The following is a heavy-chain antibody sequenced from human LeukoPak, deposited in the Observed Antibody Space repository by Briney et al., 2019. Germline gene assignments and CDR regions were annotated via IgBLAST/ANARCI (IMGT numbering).Heavy chain of an antibody. CDR1: GGSISSGDYY. Sequence: SQTLSLTCTVSGGSISSGDYYWSWIRQPPGKGLEWIGYIYYSGSTNYNPSLKSRVTISLDTSKNQFSLKLNSVTAADTAVYYCARLYCTRTSCHLDFWGQGTLVTVSS. V-gene: IGHV4-61*08. CDR2: IYYSGST. D-gene: IGHD2-2*01. J-gene: IGHJ4*02. CDR3: ARLYCTRTSCHLDF.